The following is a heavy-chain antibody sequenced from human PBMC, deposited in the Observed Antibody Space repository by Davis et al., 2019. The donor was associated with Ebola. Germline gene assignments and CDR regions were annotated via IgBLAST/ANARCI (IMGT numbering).Heavy chain of an antibody. CDR2: ISAYNGNT. D-gene: IGHD2-8*02. Sequence: ASVKVSCKASGYTFTSYGISWVRQAPGQGLEWMGWISAYNGNTKYSQKFQGRVTITRDTSASTAYMELSSLRSEDTAVYYCARVGVLVVYATGDAFDIWGQGTMVTVSS. CDR1: GYTFTSYG. J-gene: IGHJ3*02. V-gene: IGHV1-18*01. CDR3: ARVGVLVVYATGDAFDI.